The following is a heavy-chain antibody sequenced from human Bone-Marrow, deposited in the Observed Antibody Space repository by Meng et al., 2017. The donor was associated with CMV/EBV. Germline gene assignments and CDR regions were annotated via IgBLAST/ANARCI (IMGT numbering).Heavy chain of an antibody. CDR3: AKTGGMVVTPYFAY. V-gene: IGHV3-23*01. J-gene: IGHJ4*02. D-gene: IGHD4-23*01. CDR2: ISGSGGNT. Sequence: GESLKISCAASGFTFSSYAMHWVRQAPGKGLEWVSGISGSGGNTYYADSVKGRFTISRDNSKNTLYLQMNSLRAEDTAVYYCAKTGGMVVTPYFAYWGPGNRVHGAS. CDR1: GFTFSSYA.